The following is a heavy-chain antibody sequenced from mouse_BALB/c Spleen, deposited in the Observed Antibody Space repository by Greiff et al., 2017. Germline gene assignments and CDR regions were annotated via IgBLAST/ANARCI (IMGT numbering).Heavy chain of an antibody. CDR3: ARGMDY. CDR2: ISYDGSN. J-gene: IGHJ4*01. Sequence: EVKLMESGPGLVKPSQSLSLTCSVTGYSITSGYYWNWIRQFPGNKLEWMGYISYDGSNNYNPSLKNRISITRDTSKNQFFLKLNSVTTEDTATYYCARGMDYWGQGTSVTVAS. V-gene: IGHV3-6*02. CDR1: GYSITSGYY.